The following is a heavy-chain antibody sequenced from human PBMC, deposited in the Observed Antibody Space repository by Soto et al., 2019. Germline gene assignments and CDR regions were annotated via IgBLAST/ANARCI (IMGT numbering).Heavy chain of an antibody. CDR2: ISTYNGNT. Sequence: ASVKVSCKASGYSVSNSGFSWMRQAPGQGLEWMGWISTYNGNTNYAQKFQGRLSMTRATSTTTAFMELTTLRADDTAVYYCARDEYNNGRNWLNPWGQGTRVTSPQ. V-gene: IGHV1-18*01. J-gene: IGHJ5*02. CDR3: ARDEYNNGRNWLNP. D-gene: IGHD2-8*01. CDR1: GYSVSNSG.